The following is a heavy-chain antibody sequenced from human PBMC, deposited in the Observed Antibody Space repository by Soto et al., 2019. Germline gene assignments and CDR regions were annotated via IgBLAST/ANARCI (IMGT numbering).Heavy chain of an antibody. D-gene: IGHD6-13*01. CDR1: GGSCSGYY. CDR3: ASFFYPGIAAAGTTYYFDY. Sequence: SETLSLTCAVYGGSCSGYYWSWIRQPPGKGLEWIGEINHSGSTNYNPSLKSRVTISVDTSKNQFSLKLSSVTAADTAVYYCASFFYPGIAAAGTTYYFDYWGQGTLVTVSS. CDR2: INHSGST. V-gene: IGHV4-34*01. J-gene: IGHJ4*02.